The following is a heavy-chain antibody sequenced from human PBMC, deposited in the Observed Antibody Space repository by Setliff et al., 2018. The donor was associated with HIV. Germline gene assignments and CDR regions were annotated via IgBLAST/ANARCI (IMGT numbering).Heavy chain of an antibody. CDR1: GGTFSSYA. V-gene: IGHV1-69*10. CDR2: IIPILGIA. J-gene: IGHJ5*02. CDR3: AKDLGRVDWFDP. Sequence: SVKVSCKASGGTFSSYAISWVRQAPGQGLEWMGGIIPILGIANYAQKFQGRVTITADKSTSTAYMELSSLRSEDTAVYYCAKDLGRVDWFDPWGQGTLVTVSS. D-gene: IGHD1-26*01.